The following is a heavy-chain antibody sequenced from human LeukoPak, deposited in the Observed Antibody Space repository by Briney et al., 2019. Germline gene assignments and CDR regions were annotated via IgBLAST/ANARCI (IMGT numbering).Heavy chain of an antibody. V-gene: IGHV4-39*01. CDR3: ARQAPYDSSGYYRVGDY. Sequence: SETLSLTCTVSGCSISSSSYYWGWIRQPPGKGLEWIGSIYYSGSTYYNPSLKSRVTISVDTSKNQFSLKLSSVTAADTAVYYCARQAPYDSSGYYRVGDYWGQGTLVTVSS. CDR2: IYYSGST. CDR1: GCSISSSSYY. D-gene: IGHD3-22*01. J-gene: IGHJ4*02.